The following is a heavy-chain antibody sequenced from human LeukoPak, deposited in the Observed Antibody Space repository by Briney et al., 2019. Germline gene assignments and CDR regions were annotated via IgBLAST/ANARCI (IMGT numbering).Heavy chain of an antibody. J-gene: IGHJ4*02. D-gene: IGHD6-6*01. V-gene: IGHV5-51*01. CDR3: ARPHGSSLPRVFDY. Sequence: GESLKISCKASGYSFSSYWIGWVRQMPGKGLEWMGIIYPGDSDTRYSPSFQGQVTISADKSVSTAYLQWSSLKASDTAMYYCARPHGSSLPRVFDYWGQGTLVTVFS. CDR2: IYPGDSDT. CDR1: GYSFSSYW.